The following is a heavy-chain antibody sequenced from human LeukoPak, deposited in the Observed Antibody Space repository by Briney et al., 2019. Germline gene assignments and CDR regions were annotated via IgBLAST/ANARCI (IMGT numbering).Heavy chain of an antibody. CDR1: GGSMSTTSYF. CDR3: GRQSYDYGVDF. D-gene: IGHD5-12*01. CDR2: TYYSGST. V-gene: IGHV4-39*01. Sequence: PSETLSLTCTASGGSMSTTSYFWGWIRQPPGKGLEWMGSTYYSGSTYDNPSLKSRVTISIDRSKNQFSLKLTSVTAADTAVYYCGRQSYDYGVDFWGQGTLVTVSS. J-gene: IGHJ4*02.